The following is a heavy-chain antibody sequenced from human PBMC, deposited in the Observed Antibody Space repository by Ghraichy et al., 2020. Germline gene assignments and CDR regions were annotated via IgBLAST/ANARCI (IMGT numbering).Heavy chain of an antibody. CDR3: ARGSSGPYSSYTNYFMDL. Sequence: SETLSLTCGVSAGSLSDHYWTWIRQSPGKGLEWIGEISNRGFTDYNPALESRVTISRDTSKNQFFLNLTSVTAADTAFYYCARGSSGPYSSYTNYFMDLWGQGTPVTVSS. V-gene: IGHV4-34*01. CDR2: ISNRGFT. D-gene: IGHD1-26*01. J-gene: IGHJ6*02. CDR1: AGSLSDHY.